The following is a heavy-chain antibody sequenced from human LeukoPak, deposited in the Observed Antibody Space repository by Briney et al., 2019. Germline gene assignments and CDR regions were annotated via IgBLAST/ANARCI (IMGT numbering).Heavy chain of an antibody. J-gene: IGHJ5*02. CDR3: ARKLRLGGNWFDP. Sequence: GASVKVSWKTSGGTFTSYAISWVRQAPGKWVEWMGNIIPISGTTKYAQKLQGRVTFTADESTSTAFMELSSLRSEDTALYYCARKLRLGGNWFDPWGQGTLVTVSS. D-gene: IGHD1-26*01. CDR2: IIPISGTT. V-gene: IGHV1-69*13. CDR1: GGTFTSYA.